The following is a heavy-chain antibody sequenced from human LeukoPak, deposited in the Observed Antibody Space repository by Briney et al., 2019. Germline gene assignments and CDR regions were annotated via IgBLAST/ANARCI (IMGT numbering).Heavy chain of an antibody. CDR2: ISSSSSYT. V-gene: IGHV3-11*06. CDR3: ARVHPSRGIGDAFDI. Sequence: GGSLRLSCAASGFTFSDYYMIWIRQAPGKGLEWVSYISSSSSYTNYADSVKGRFTISRDNAKNSLYLQMNSLRAEDTAVYYCARVHPSRGIGDAFDIWGQGTMVTVSS. J-gene: IGHJ3*02. CDR1: GFTFSDYY. D-gene: IGHD3-10*01.